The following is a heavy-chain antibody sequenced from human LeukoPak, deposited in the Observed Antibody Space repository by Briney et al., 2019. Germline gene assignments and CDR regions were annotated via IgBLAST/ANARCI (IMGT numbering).Heavy chain of an antibody. CDR2: IYYSGST. V-gene: IGHV4-39*01. D-gene: IGHD3-22*01. CDR1: GGSISSSSYY. CDR3: ASPYYYDSSGRHAIAI. Sequence: SETLSLTCTVSGGSISSSSYYWGWIRQPPGKGLEWIGSIYYSGSTYYNPSLKSRVTISVDTSNNQFSRKLSSWTAADTAVYYCASPYYYDSSGRHAIAIWGQGTMVTVYS. J-gene: IGHJ3*02.